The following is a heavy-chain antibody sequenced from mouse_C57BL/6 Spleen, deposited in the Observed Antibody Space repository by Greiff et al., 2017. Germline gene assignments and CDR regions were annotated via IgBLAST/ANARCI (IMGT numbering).Heavy chain of an antibody. CDR2: IYPGSGST. J-gene: IGHJ2*01. D-gene: IGHD1-2*01. CDR1: GYTFTSYW. Sequence: VKLMESGPELVKPGASVKMSCKASGYTFTSYWITWVKQRPGQGLEWIGDIYPGSGSTNYNEKFKSKATLTVDTSSSTAYMQLSSLTSEDSAVYYCARTHYYYFDYWGQGTTLTVSS. CDR3: ARTHYYYFDY. V-gene: IGHV1-55*01.